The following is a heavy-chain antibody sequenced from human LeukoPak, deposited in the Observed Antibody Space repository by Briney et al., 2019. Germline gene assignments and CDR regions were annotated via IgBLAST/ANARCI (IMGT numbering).Heavy chain of an antibody. CDR1: GYPLGSGYF. D-gene: IGHD1-1*01. Sequence: PSETLSLTCGVSGYPLGSGYFWGWIRQPPGRGLEWIATIYYSGTTYYNPSLKSRITISMDTSKNQVSLKLTSVTAADTALYYCARHGNYNWNDGRTFDYWGQGTLVTVSS. CDR3: ARHGNYNWNDGRTFDY. J-gene: IGHJ4*02. CDR2: IYYSGTT. V-gene: IGHV4-38-2*01.